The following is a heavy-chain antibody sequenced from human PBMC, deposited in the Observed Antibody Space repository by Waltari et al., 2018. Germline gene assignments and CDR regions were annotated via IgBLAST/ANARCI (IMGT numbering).Heavy chain of an antibody. D-gene: IGHD3-10*01. CDR2: IDPRDSYT. CDR3: ARHVAGEPWRIRAFDF. J-gene: IGHJ3*01. V-gene: IGHV5-10-1*03. CDR1: GYNFSTYW. Sequence: VQLVQSGAEVKQPGESLTISCKASGYNFSTYWISWVRQTPGKGLEWLGRIDPRDSYTNYNPSLQGRVTTSVDKAVSTAYLQWSSLMTADTSIYYCARHVAGEPWRIRAFDFWGQGTMVTVSS.